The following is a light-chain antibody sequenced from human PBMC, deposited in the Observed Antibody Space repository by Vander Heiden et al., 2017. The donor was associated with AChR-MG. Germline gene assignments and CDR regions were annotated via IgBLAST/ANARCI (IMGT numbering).Light chain of an antibody. Sequence: QAGLTQPPSVSQDLGQTAILTRSVKYTTVGIQGVAWPCQDQGHPPKLLSYRNNNRPSGISDRFFASRSGTTASLTITGLRPEDEAEYYCSTCDGSRAAVLFGGGTKLTVL. CDR3: STCDGSRAAVL. CDR1: YTTVGIQG. J-gene: IGLJ2*01. V-gene: IGLV10-54*03. CDR2: RNN.